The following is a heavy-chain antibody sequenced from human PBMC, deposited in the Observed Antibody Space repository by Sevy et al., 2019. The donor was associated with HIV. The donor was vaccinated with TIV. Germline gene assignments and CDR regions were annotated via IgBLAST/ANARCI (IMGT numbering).Heavy chain of an antibody. J-gene: IGHJ6*02. CDR2: ISYDGSNK. V-gene: IGHV3-30*18. D-gene: IGHD2-15*01. CDR3: AKGGCSGGICYSDV. CDR1: GFSFSRYG. Sequence: GGSQRLSCAASGFSFSRYGLHWVRQAPGKGLEWLAIISYDGSNKYHADSVKGRFTISRDNSKNTLYLQMNSLRAEDTAVYYCAKGGCSGGICYSDVWGQGTTVTVSS.